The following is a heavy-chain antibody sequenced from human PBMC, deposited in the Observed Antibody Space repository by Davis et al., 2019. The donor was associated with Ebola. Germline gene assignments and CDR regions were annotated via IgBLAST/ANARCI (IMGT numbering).Heavy chain of an antibody. Sequence: MPSETLSLTCTVSGGSIRSSSHYWGWIRQPPGKGLEWMGSFFRTGATSYNPSLKSRVTISLDTSKNQFSLKLDSVTAADTAVYYCARLIVATGGYDIWGQGTRVTVSS. CDR1: GGSIRSSSHY. CDR2: FFRTGAT. J-gene: IGHJ4*02. V-gene: IGHV4-39*01. CDR3: ARLIVATGGYDI. D-gene: IGHD5-12*01.